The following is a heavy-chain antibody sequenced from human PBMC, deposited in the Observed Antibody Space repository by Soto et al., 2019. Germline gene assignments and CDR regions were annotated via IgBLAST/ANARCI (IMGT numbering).Heavy chain of an antibody. V-gene: IGHV3-23*01. CDR1: GFTFSSYA. CDR2: ISGSGGST. CDR3: AKDRAFLRQLAPFDY. J-gene: IGHJ4*02. D-gene: IGHD6-13*01. Sequence: PGGSLRLSCAASGFTFSSYAMSWVRQAPGKGLEWVSAISGSGGSTYYADSVKGRFTISRDNSKNTLYLQMNSLRAEDTAVYYCAKDRAFLRQLAPFDYWGQGTLVTVSS.